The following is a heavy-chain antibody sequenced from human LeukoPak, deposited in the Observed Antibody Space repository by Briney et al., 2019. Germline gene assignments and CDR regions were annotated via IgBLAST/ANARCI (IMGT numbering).Heavy chain of an antibody. D-gene: IGHD2-15*01. CDR1: GDSVSSNSGA. CDR2: ALYRSQWYN. J-gene: IGHJ4*02. V-gene: IGHV6-1*01. Sequence: SQTLSLTCAIFGDSVSSNSGAWNWIRQSPSRGLEWLGRALYRSQWYNEYAVSVKSRITINPDTSKNQFSLQLNSVTPEDTAVYYCAKSSGWFDYWGQGTLVTVSS. CDR3: AKSSGWFDY.